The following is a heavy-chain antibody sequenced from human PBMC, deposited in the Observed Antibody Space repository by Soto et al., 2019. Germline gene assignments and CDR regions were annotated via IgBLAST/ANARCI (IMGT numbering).Heavy chain of an antibody. Sequence: QVQLVQSGGEMKKPGSSVKVSCQSSGGTFNTYAMNWVRQAPGQGPEWMGDISPMFGAANYAPKFQGRVTITADEATGTSYMQLSSLTSEETALYFCAREVQVHTPAFVYWGQGTLVTVSS. D-gene: IGHD3-10*01. J-gene: IGHJ4*02. CDR3: AREVQVHTPAFVY. V-gene: IGHV1-69*19. CDR1: GGTFNTYA. CDR2: ISPMFGAA.